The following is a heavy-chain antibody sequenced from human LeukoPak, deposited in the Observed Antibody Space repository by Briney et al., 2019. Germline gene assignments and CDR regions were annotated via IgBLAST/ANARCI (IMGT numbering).Heavy chain of an antibody. CDR3: AREHYYGSGIDY. V-gene: IGHV3-23*01. CDR1: GFTFSSYA. J-gene: IGHJ4*02. D-gene: IGHD3-10*01. Sequence: GGSLRLSCAASGFTFSSYAMSWARQAPGKGLEWVSAISGSGGSTYYADSVKGRFTISRDNSKNTLYLQMNSLRAEDTAVYYCAREHYYGSGIDYWGQGTLVTVSS. CDR2: ISGSGGST.